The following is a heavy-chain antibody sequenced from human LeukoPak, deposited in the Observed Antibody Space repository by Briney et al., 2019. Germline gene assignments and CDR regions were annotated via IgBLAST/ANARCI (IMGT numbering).Heavy chain of an antibody. D-gene: IGHD6-19*01. V-gene: IGHV4-61*01. CDR3: ARRNVGYRSGQLDY. Sequence: PSETLSLTCTVSGGSISSSSYYWSWIRQPPEKGLEWIGYIYYSGGTNYNPSLKSRVTISVDTSKNQFSLKLSSVTAADTAVYYCARRNVGYRSGQLDYWGQGTLVTVSS. CDR2: IYYSGGT. J-gene: IGHJ4*02. CDR1: GGSISSSSYY.